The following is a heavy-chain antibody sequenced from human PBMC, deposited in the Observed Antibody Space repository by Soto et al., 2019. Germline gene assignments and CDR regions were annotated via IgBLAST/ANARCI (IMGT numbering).Heavy chain of an antibody. CDR1: GGTFSSYA. CDR3: ARDLRVVTVDGTDAFDI. J-gene: IGHJ3*02. D-gene: IGHD2-21*02. V-gene: IGHV1-69*01. Sequence: QVQLVQSGAEVKKPGSSVKVSCKASGGTFSSYAISWVRQAPGQGLEWMGGIIPIFGTANYAQKFQGRVTITADESTSTAYMALSSLRSEDTAVYYCARDLRVVTVDGTDAFDIWGQGTMVTVSS. CDR2: IIPIFGTA.